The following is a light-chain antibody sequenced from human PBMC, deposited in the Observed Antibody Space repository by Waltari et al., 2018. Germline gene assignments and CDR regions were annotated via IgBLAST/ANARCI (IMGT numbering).Light chain of an antibody. Sequence: EIVLTQSPGTLSLSPGERANLSCRASQSVGRSLAWYQQKPGQAPRLLIYDTSSRATGIPDRFSGSGSGTDFSLTISRLEPEDFAVYYCQHYVSLPATFGQGTKVEIK. J-gene: IGKJ1*01. CDR3: QHYVSLPAT. CDR1: QSVGRS. CDR2: DTS. V-gene: IGKV3-20*01.